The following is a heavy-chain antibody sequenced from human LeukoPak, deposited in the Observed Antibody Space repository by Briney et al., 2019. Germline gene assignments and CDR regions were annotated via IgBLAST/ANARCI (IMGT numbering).Heavy chain of an antibody. D-gene: IGHD3-3*01. Sequence: PSETLSLTCSVSGGSISSIVYYWGWIRQPPGKGLEWIGSIYYSGSTYYNPSLKSRVTIFVDTSKNQFSLKLSSVTAADTAVYYCASTLRFLEWFLDAFDIWGQGTMVTVSS. CDR3: ASTLRFLEWFLDAFDI. CDR2: IYYSGST. V-gene: IGHV4-39*01. CDR1: GGSISSIVYY. J-gene: IGHJ3*02.